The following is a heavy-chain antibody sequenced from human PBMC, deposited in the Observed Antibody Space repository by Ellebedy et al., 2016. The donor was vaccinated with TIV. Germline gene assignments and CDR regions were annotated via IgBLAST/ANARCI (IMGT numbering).Heavy chain of an antibody. CDR3: ARDRPGKVVAGALEY. CDR1: GFTFSSYV. V-gene: IGHV3-30*09. Sequence: GESLKISCAASGFTFSSYVMHSVRQAPGKGLEWVASISYDGSNKYYADAVKGRFAISRDNSENTLYLQVNSLTTEDTAVYYCARDRPGKVVAGALEYWGQGTLVTVSS. D-gene: IGHD2-2*01. J-gene: IGHJ4*02. CDR2: ISYDGSNK.